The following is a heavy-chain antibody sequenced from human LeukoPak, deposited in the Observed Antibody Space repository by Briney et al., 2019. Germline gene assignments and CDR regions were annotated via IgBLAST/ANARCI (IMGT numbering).Heavy chain of an antibody. CDR2: INHSGST. J-gene: IGHJ5*02. D-gene: IGHD3-9*01. CDR1: GGSFSGYY. CDR3: ARVIHYDILTRPGWFDP. V-gene: IGHV4-34*01. Sequence: PSETLSLTCAVYGGSFSGYYWSWIRQPPGKGLEWIGEINHSGSTNYNPSLKSRVTISVDTSKNQFSLKLSSVTAADTAVYYCARVIHYDILTRPGWFDPWGQGTLVTVSS.